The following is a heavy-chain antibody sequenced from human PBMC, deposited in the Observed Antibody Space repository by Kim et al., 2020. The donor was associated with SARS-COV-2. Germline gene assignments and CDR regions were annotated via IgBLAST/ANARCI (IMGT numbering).Heavy chain of an antibody. CDR3: AKFGGSHSLGMDV. D-gene: IGHD2-15*01. V-gene: IGHV3-23*01. J-gene: IGHJ6*02. Sequence: YADAGKGSFTKSRDNSNNTLYLQMNSLRAEDTAVYYCAKFGGSHSLGMDVWGQGTTVTVSS.